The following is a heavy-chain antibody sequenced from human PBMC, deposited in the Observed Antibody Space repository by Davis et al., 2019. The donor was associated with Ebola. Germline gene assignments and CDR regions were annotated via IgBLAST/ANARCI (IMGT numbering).Heavy chain of an antibody. CDR1: GFTFSSYS. J-gene: IGHJ6*02. D-gene: IGHD2-2*01. CDR3: ARSSCSSTSCPFLLQHFYGMDV. CDR2: ISSSSSYI. V-gene: IGHV3-21*01. Sequence: GESLKISCAASGFTFSSYSMNWVRQAPGKGLEWVSSISSSSSYIYYADSVKGRFTISRDNAKNSLYLQMNSLRAEDTAVYYCARSSCSSTSCPFLLQHFYGMDVWGQGTTVTVSS.